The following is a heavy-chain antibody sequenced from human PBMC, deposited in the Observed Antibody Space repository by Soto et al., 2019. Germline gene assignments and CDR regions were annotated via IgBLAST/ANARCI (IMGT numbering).Heavy chain of an antibody. CDR3: VVRGPHCISASCQAWDAFDI. CDR2: MNLNSGDT. J-gene: IGHJ3*02. Sequence: ASVKVSCKASGYTFTTYDIIWVRQATGQGLEWMGWMNLNSGDTDYAQKFQGRVTMTRDTSIITAYMELSSLRSDDTAVYYCVVRGPHCISASCQAWDAFDIWGQGTKVTVSS. CDR1: GYTFTTYD. D-gene: IGHD2-2*01. V-gene: IGHV1-8*01.